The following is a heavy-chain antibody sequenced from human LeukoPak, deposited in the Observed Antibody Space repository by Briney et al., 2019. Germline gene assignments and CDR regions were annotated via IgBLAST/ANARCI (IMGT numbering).Heavy chain of an antibody. V-gene: IGHV1-69*13. CDR2: IIPIFGTA. D-gene: IGHD1-14*01. CDR3: ARGRKFGAEPEAFDI. Sequence: SVKVSCKASGGTFSSYAISWVRQAPGQGLEWMGGIIPIFGTANYAQKFQGRVTITADESTSKAYMELSSLRSEDTAVYYCARGRKFGAEPEAFDIWGQGTMVTVSS. CDR1: GGTFSSYA. J-gene: IGHJ3*02.